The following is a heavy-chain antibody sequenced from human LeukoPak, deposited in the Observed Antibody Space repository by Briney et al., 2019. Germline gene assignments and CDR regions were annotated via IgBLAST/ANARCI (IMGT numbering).Heavy chain of an antibody. CDR2: IYHSGST. J-gene: IGHJ3*02. CDR1: GGSISSGGYY. CDR3: ARDLRAWYNWNHTTAFDI. V-gene: IGHV4-31*03. D-gene: IGHD1-20*01. Sequence: PSGTLSLTCTVSGGSISSGGYYWSWIRQHPGKGLEWIGYIYHSGSTYYNPSLKSRVTISVDRSKNRFSLKLSSVTAADTAVYYCARDLRAWYNWNHTTAFDIWGQGTMVTVSS.